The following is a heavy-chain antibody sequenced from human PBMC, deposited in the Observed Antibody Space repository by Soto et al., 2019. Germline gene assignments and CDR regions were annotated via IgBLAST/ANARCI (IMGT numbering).Heavy chain of an antibody. CDR1: GFTFTSHW. Sequence: EVQLVESGGALVQPGGSLRLSCAASGFTFTSHWMHWVRQAPGKGLVWVSRLYGDGSSRYYGDSMKGRFTISRDNANNTVYLQMNSLRDEDTAVYYCARGLKNKYGMDVWGQGTTVTVSS. J-gene: IGHJ6*02. V-gene: IGHV3-74*01. CDR3: ARGLKNKYGMDV. D-gene: IGHD3-16*01. CDR2: LYGDGSSR.